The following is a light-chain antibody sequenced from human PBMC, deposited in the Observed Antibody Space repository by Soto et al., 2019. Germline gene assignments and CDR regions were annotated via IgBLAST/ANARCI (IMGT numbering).Light chain of an antibody. CDR1: QSVSSSS. CDR3: QQYGSSPWT. J-gene: IGKJ1*01. V-gene: IGKV3-20*01. Sequence: EIVWTQSPGTLSLSPGERATLSCSARQSVSSSSLAWYQQKPGQAPRLLIYGASSRATGIPDRFSGSGSGTDFTLTISRLEPEDFAVYYCQQYGSSPWTFGQGTKVEIK. CDR2: GAS.